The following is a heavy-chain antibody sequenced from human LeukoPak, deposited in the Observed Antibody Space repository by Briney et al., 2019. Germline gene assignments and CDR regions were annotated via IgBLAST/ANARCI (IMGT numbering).Heavy chain of an antibody. Sequence: SETLSLTCNVSGDSISSSSYYWSWIRVPPGKGLEWIGSIYYSGSTYYNPSLKSRVTISVDTSKNQFSLKLSSVTAADTAVYYCARGDYYDSSGYQSPSFDYWGQGTLVTVSS. J-gene: IGHJ4*02. CDR3: ARGDYYDSSGYQSPSFDY. V-gene: IGHV4-39*01. CDR1: GDSISSSSYY. D-gene: IGHD3-22*01. CDR2: IYYSGST.